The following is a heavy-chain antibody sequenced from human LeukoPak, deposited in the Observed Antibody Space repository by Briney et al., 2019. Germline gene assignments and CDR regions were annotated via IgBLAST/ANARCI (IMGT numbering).Heavy chain of an antibody. J-gene: IGHJ6*02. V-gene: IGHV3-74*01. Sequence: GSLRVSCAASGFTFSEYWMHWVRQTPGKGLVWVSRINSDESSTNYADSVKGRFTISGDNAKNTMYLQMNSLRVDDTAVYYCARGGVFGRNGMDVWGQGTTVTVSS. CDR1: GFTFSEYW. CDR2: INSDESST. D-gene: IGHD6-13*01. CDR3: ARGGVFGRNGMDV.